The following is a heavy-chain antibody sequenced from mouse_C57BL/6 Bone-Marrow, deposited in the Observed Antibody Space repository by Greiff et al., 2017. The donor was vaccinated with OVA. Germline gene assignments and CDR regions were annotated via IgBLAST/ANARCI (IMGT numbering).Heavy chain of an antibody. D-gene: IGHD2-4*01. CDR1: GYTFTSYW. CDR3: AREGDYDGYWYFDV. V-gene: IGHV1-69*01. Sequence: VQLQQPGAELVMPGASVKLSCKASGYTFTSYWMHWVKQRPGQGLEWIGEIDPSDSYTNYNQKFKGKSTLTVDKSSSTAYMQLSGLTSEDSAVYYCAREGDYDGYWYFDVWGTGTTVTVSS. CDR2: IDPSDSYT. J-gene: IGHJ1*03.